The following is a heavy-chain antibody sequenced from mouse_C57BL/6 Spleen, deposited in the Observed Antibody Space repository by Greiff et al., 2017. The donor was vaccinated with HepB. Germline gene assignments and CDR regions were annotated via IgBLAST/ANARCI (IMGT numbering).Heavy chain of an antibody. J-gene: IGHJ2*01. Sequence: VQLQQPGAELVKPGASVKLSCKASGYTFTSYWMHWVKQRPGQGLEWIGMIHPNSGSTNYNEKFKSKATLTVDKSASTAYMQLSNVTSEDSAVYNCTRSIITVRDRHFDCWGEGTTLTVSS. CDR2: IHPNSGST. V-gene: IGHV1-64*01. CDR3: TRSIITVRDRHFDC. D-gene: IGHD1-3*01. CDR1: GYTFTSYW.